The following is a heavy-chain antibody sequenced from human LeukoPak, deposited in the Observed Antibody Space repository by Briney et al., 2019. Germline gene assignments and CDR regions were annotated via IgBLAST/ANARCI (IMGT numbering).Heavy chain of an antibody. D-gene: IGHD5-24*01. Sequence: ASVKVSCKASGYTFTNYGITWVRQAPGQGLEWMGWISGYQGSTKYAQNFQGRVTMTIDTSTSTAYMDLRSLRSDDTAIYFCARSDLGTIPAGPFNYWGRGTLVAVSS. CDR2: ISGYQGST. J-gene: IGHJ4*02. V-gene: IGHV1-18*01. CDR1: GYTFTNYG. CDR3: ARSDLGTIPAGPFNY.